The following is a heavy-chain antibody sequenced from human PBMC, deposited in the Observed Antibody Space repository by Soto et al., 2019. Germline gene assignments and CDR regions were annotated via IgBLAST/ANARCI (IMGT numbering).Heavy chain of an antibody. CDR1: GGIFSNYA. J-gene: IGHJ6*02. D-gene: IGHD2-15*01. CDR2: ILPSLGTA. V-gene: IGHV1-69*06. CDR3: TRGGSPRWGPTYYYYGLDV. Sequence: QVQLVQSGAEVKKPGSSVKVACKASGGIFSNYAISWVRQAPGQGLEWMGGILPSLGTANYAQKFQGRVTITADKSTSTAYMELSSLRSEDTAVYYCTRGGSPRWGPTYYYYGLDVWGQGTTVTVSS.